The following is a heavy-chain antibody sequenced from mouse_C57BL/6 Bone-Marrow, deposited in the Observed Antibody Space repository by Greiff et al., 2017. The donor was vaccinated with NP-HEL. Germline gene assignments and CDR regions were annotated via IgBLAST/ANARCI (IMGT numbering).Heavy chain of an antibody. CDR1: GFSLTSYG. J-gene: IGHJ4*01. Sequence: VQLQQSGPGLVQPSQSLSITCTVSGFSLTSYGVHWVRQSPGKGLEWLGVIWRGGSTDDNAAFMYRMSIPKDNSKSQVFFKMNSLQSDDTAIYYCAKIGYGRYYYAMDYWGQGTSVTVSS. V-gene: IGHV2-5*01. D-gene: IGHD1-1*01. CDR2: IWRGGST. CDR3: AKIGYGRYYYAMDY.